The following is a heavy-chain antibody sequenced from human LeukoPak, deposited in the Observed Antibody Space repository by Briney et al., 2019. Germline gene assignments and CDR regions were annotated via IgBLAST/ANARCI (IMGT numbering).Heavy chain of an antibody. J-gene: IGHJ4*02. Sequence: GGSLRLSCAASGFTFSSYGMHWVRQAPGKGLEWVAVISYDGSNKYYADSVKGRFTISRDNSKNTLYLQMNSLRAEDTAVYYCARAGGYYYDSSGYFGYWGQGTLVTVSS. CDR1: GFTFSSYG. V-gene: IGHV3-30*03. CDR3: ARAGGYYYDSSGYFGY. D-gene: IGHD3-22*01. CDR2: ISYDGSNK.